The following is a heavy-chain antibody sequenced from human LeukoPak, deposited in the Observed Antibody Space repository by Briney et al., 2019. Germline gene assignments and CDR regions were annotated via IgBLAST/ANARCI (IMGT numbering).Heavy chain of an antibody. CDR3: ARPSDWNSGYCSGGSCPPHY. D-gene: IGHD2-15*01. Sequence: GESLKISCKASGYTFQTYWIGWVRQLPGKGPEWMGIIYPGDSDARYSPSSQDQVIFSVDKSITTAYLQWTSLRASDTATYYCARPSDWNSGYCSGGSCPPHYWGQGTLVTVSS. CDR1: GYTFQTYW. CDR2: IYPGDSDA. J-gene: IGHJ4*02. V-gene: IGHV5-51*01.